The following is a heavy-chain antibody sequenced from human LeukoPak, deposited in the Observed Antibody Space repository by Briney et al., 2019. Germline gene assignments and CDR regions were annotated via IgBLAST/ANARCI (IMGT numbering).Heavy chain of an antibody. CDR2: STGGST. CDR1: GFSFSSYA. Sequence: GGSLRLSSADCGFSFSSYAMSWVRQAPGKGLEWVSASTGGSTYYPDSVKGRFTVSRDNSKNTLYLQLNSLRAEDTAVYYCAKGALGAAYCYFDVCGRGTLVSVSS. CDR3: AKGALGAAYCYFDV. D-gene: IGHD1-26*01. V-gene: IGHV3-23*01. J-gene: IGHJ2*01.